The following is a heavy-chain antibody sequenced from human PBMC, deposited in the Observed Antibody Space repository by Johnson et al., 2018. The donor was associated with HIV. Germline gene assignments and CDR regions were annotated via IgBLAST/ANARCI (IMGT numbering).Heavy chain of an antibody. J-gene: IGHJ3*02. CDR2: ISYDGSNK. D-gene: IGHD3-16*01. CDR1: GFTFSTYA. V-gene: IGHV3-30-3*01. CDR3: ARGEWVGGAFDS. Sequence: QVQLVESGGGVVQPGRSLRLSCAASGFTFSTYAMHWVRQAPGKGLEWVAVISYDGSNKDNADSVKGRFTISRDNSKNTLYLQMNSLRVEDTAVYYCARGEWVGGAFDSWGQGTMVTVSS.